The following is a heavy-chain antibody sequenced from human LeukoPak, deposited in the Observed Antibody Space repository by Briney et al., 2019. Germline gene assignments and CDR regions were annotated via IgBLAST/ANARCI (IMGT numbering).Heavy chain of an antibody. J-gene: IGHJ4*01. Sequence: ASVKVSCKVSGYTLTELSMHWVRQAPGKGLEWMGGFDPEDGETIYAQKFQGRVTMTEDTSTDTAYMELSSLRSEDTAVYYCATVLSGSYYNPGPIFDYWGQEPWSPSPQ. V-gene: IGHV1-24*01. CDR3: ATVLSGSYYNPGPIFDY. D-gene: IGHD1-26*01. CDR1: GYTLTELS. CDR2: FDPEDGET.